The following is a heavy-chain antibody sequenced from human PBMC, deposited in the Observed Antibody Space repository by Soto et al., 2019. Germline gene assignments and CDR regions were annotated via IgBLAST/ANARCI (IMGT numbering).Heavy chain of an antibody. CDR3: AREVGYCSGGSFQFLGYYYYYMDV. Sequence: QVQLQESGPGLVKPSETLSLTCTVSGGSISSYYWSWIRQPPGKGLEWIGYIYYSGSTNYNPSLKSRVTISVDTSKNQFSLKLSSVTAADTAVYYCAREVGYCSGGSFQFLGYYYYYMDVWGKGTTVTVSS. CDR2: IYYSGST. J-gene: IGHJ6*03. V-gene: IGHV4-59*01. D-gene: IGHD2-15*01. CDR1: GGSISSYY.